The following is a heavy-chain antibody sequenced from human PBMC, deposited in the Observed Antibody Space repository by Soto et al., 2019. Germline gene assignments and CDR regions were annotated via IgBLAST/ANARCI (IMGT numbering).Heavy chain of an antibody. Sequence: QVQLVESGGGVVQPGRSLRLSCAASGFTLSSYAMYWVRQAPGKGLEWVALISYDGTNKHYADSMKGRFTISRDYFTGTVLLQMSSLRPNDTAKNCGARSKGYCVSGSWYSSWTATHYALDVWGQGTAVVVSS. CDR3: ARSKGYCVSGSWYSSWTATHYALDV. V-gene: IGHV3-30-3*01. CDR1: GFTLSSYA. CDR2: ISYDGTNK. J-gene: IGHJ6*02. D-gene: IGHD1-1*01.